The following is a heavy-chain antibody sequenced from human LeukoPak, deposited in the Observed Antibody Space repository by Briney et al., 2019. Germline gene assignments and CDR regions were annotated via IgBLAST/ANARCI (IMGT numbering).Heavy chain of an antibody. CDR1: GGSISSISYY. CDR2: IYYSGST. Sequence: PSETLSLTCTVSGGSISSISYYWGWIRQPPGKGLEWIGCIYYSGSTYYNPSLKSRVTISVDTSKNQFSLKLSSVTAADTAVYYCARRAGTYYYDSSGYYYDYWGQGTLVTVSS. CDR3: ARRAGTYYYDSSGYYYDY. D-gene: IGHD3-22*01. J-gene: IGHJ4*02. V-gene: IGHV4-39*01.